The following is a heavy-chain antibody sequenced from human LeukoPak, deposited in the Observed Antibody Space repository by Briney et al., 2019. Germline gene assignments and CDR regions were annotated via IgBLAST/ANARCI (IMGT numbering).Heavy chain of an antibody. CDR1: GGTFSSYA. CDR2: IIPIFGTA. D-gene: IGHD1-1*01. Sequence: ASVKVSCKASGGTFSSYAMSWVRQAPGQGLEWMGVIIPIFGTANYAQKFQGRVTITADKSTSTAYMELSSLRSEDTAVYYCARGNTDVQLERRYYYGMDVWGKGTTVTVSS. CDR3: ARGNTDVQLERRYYYGMDV. V-gene: IGHV1-69*06. J-gene: IGHJ6*04.